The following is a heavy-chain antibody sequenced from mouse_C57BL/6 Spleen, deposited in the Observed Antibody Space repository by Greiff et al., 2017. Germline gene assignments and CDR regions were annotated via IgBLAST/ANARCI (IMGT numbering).Heavy chain of an antibody. Sequence: EVKLQESGPGLVKPSQSLSLTCSVTGYSITSGYYWNWIRQFPGNKLEWMGYISYDGSNNYNTSLKNRISITRDTSKNQFFLKLNSVTTEDTATYDCAREGYYGSRRFAYWGQGTLVTVSA. CDR3: AREGYYGSRRFAY. J-gene: IGHJ3*01. D-gene: IGHD1-1*01. CDR2: ISYDGSN. V-gene: IGHV3-6*01. CDR1: GYSITSGYY.